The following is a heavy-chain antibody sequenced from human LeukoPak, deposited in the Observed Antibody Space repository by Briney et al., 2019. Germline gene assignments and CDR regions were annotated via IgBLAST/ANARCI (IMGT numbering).Heavy chain of an antibody. Sequence: SETLSLTCAVSGGSISSSNWWSWVRQPPGKGLEWIGEIYHSGSTNYNPSLKSRVTISVDKSKNQFSLKLSSVTAADTAVYYCARVLRYFRDYYMDVWGKGTTVTISS. D-gene: IGHD3-9*01. CDR3: ARVLRYFRDYYMDV. V-gene: IGHV4-4*02. J-gene: IGHJ6*03. CDR2: IYHSGST. CDR1: GGSISSSNW.